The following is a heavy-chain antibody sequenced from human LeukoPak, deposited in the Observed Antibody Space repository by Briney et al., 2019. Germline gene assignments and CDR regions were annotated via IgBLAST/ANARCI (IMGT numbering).Heavy chain of an antibody. CDR3: ARVEYNGGYSHVY. CDR1: GYTLTDYY. J-gene: IGHJ4*02. D-gene: IGHD5-12*01. CDR2: INPNSGGT. Sequence: GASVKVSCKASGYTLTDYYMHWVRQAPGQGLEWMGRINPNSGGTNYAQKFQGRVTMTRDTSISTVYMELSRLRSDDTAVYYCARVEYNGGYSHVYWGQGTLVTVSS. V-gene: IGHV1-2*06.